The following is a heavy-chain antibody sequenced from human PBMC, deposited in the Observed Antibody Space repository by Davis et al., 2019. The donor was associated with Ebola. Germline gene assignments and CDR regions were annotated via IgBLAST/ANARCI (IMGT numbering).Heavy chain of an antibody. CDR3: GRHASRAGPYYGLDV. CDR2: IYYSGST. CDR1: GGSFSGYY. Sequence: SETLSLTCAVYGGSFSGYYWTWIRQSPEKGLEWIGNIYYSGSTYYNPSLKSRLTMSVDRAKDQFSLQLTSVTAADTAKYYCGRHASRAGPYYGLDVWGQGTTVTVSS. D-gene: IGHD5/OR15-5a*01. J-gene: IGHJ6*02. V-gene: IGHV4-59*04.